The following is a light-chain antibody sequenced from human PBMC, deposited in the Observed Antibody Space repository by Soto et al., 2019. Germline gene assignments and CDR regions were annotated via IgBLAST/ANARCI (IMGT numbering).Light chain of an antibody. CDR2: GAS. V-gene: IGKV3-20*01. Sequence: EIVLTQSPGTLSLSPGERATLSCRASQSINSRYLAWYQQKPGQAPRLLIYGASSRATGIPDRFSGSGSGTDFTLTISRLEPEDFAVYYCQQFGISPGFTFGPGTIVDIK. CDR3: QQFGISPGFT. J-gene: IGKJ3*01. CDR1: QSINSRY.